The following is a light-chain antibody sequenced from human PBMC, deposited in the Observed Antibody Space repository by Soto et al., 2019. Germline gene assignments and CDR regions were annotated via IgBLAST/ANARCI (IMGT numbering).Light chain of an antibody. CDR2: DVS. Sequence: QSALTQPASVSGSPGQSITISCTGTSSDVGGYNYVSWYQQHPGKAPKLMIYDVSNWPSGVSNRFSGSKSGNTASLTISGLQAEDEADYYCGSYTSSSTVIFGGGTKVTVL. CDR3: GSYTSSSTVI. J-gene: IGLJ2*01. CDR1: SSDVGGYNY. V-gene: IGLV2-14*03.